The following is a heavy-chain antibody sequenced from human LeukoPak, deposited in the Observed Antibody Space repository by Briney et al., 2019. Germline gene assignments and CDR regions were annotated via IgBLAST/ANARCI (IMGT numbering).Heavy chain of an antibody. J-gene: IGHJ4*02. D-gene: IGHD3-10*01. V-gene: IGHV3-30*18. CDR2: ISYDGSNK. Sequence: GRSLRLSCAASGFTFSSYGMHWVRQAPGKGLEWVAVISYDGSNKYYADSVKGRFTISRDNSKNTLYLQMNSLRAEDTAVYYCAKDRLRGVIPDYFDYWGQGTLLTVS. CDR3: AKDRLRGVIPDYFDY. CDR1: GFTFSSYG.